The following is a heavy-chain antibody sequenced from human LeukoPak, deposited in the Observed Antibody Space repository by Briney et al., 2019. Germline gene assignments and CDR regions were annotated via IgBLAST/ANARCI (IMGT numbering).Heavy chain of an antibody. D-gene: IGHD6-19*01. CDR1: GFTFSSYS. Sequence: KPGESLRLSCAASGFTFSSYSIDWVGQAPGKGLEGGSSNSDFGSSHHADSVKGRFTTSRDNAKNSVHLQMNSLRVEDTAIYYCARHSGGDGYNYNGMDVWGQGTMVTVSS. J-gene: IGHJ6*02. CDR3: ARHSGGDGYNYNGMDV. CDR2: NSDFGSS. V-gene: IGHV3-21*06.